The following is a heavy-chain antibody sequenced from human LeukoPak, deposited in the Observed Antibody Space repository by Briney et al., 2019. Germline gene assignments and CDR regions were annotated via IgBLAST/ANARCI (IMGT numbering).Heavy chain of an antibody. CDR1: GFTFSSYG. J-gene: IGHJ4*02. Sequence: PGGSLRLSCAASGFTFSSYGMHWVRQAPGKGLEWVAVISYDGSNKYYADSVKGRFTISRDNSKNTLYLQMNSLRAEDTAVYYCAKSGEQGYYFDYWGQGTLVTVSS. CDR3: AKSGEQGYYFDY. CDR2: ISYDGSNK. D-gene: IGHD4-17*01. V-gene: IGHV3-30*18.